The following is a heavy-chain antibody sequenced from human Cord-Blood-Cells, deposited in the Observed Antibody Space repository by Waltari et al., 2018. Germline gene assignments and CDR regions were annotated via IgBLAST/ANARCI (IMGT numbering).Heavy chain of an antibody. CDR3: ARDHRLGYCSSTSCYIDY. D-gene: IGHD2-2*02. CDR2: INPSGGST. J-gene: IGHJ4*02. Sequence: QVQLVQSGAEVKKPGASVKVSCKASGYTFTSYYMHWVRQAPGQGLEWMGIINPSGGSTSYAQKFQGRGTMTRDTSTSTVYMELSSLRSEDTAVYYCARDHRLGYCSSTSCYIDYWGQGTLVTVSS. V-gene: IGHV1-46*01. CDR1: GYTFTSYY.